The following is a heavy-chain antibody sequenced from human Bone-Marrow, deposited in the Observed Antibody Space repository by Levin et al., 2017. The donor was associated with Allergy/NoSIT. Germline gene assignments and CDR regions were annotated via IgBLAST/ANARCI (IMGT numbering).Heavy chain of an antibody. J-gene: IGHJ4*02. CDR2: IYYSGTT. Sequence: SETLSLTCTVSGDSISTYYWNWIRQTPGKGLEWIGYIYYSGTTSYNPSLKSRLTTSVDTSKNQFSLRLSSVTPADTAVYYCARGTTYYDSSSGFYTAFFDFWSQGTLVTVSS. D-gene: IGHD3-3*01. CDR3: ARGTTYYDSSSGFYTAFFDF. V-gene: IGHV4-59*01. CDR1: GDSISTYY.